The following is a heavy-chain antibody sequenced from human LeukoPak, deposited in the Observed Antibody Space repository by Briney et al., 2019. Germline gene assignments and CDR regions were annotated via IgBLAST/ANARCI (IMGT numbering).Heavy chain of an antibody. CDR3: AKSATKYQLQRNWFDP. V-gene: IGHV3-23*01. CDR1: GFTFSSYA. CDR2: ISGSGGST. J-gene: IGHJ5*02. D-gene: IGHD2-2*01. Sequence: GGSLRLSCAASGFTFSSYAMSWVRQAPGKGLEWVSAISGSGGSTYYADSVKGRFTISRDNSKNTLYLQMNSLRAEDTAVYYCAKSATKYQLQRNWFDPWGQGTLDTVSS.